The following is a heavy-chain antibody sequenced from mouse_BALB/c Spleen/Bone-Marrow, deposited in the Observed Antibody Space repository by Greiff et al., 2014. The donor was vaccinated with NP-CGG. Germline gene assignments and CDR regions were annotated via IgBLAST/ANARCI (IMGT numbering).Heavy chain of an antibody. CDR2: INPRTGFT. D-gene: IGHD2-13*01. CDR3: ARLAYEGDYPDWFAY. Sequence: QVQLQQSGAELAKPGASVKMSCKASGYTLSTYWMHWVKQRPGQGLEWIGCINPRTGFTEYSPKFRDKATFTVDNSSSTAYMRQSSLKSEDSAVYDCARLAYEGDYPDWFAYWGQGTLVTVSA. CDR1: GYTLSTYW. V-gene: IGHV1-7*01. J-gene: IGHJ3*01.